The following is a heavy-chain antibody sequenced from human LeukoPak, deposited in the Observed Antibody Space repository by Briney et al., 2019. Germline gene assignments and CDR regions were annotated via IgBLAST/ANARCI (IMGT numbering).Heavy chain of an antibody. V-gene: IGHV3-23*01. D-gene: IGHD3-10*01. CDR1: GFTFSSYG. J-gene: IGHJ4*02. Sequence: GGSLRLSCAAPGFTFSSYGMSWVRQAPGKGLEWVSAISASSGSTNYADSVKGRFTFSRDNSRNTLYLQMNSLRAEDTAVYYCAKRAPNYYGSGSYHPFDYWGQGTLVTVSS. CDR3: AKRAPNYYGSGSYHPFDY. CDR2: ISASSGST.